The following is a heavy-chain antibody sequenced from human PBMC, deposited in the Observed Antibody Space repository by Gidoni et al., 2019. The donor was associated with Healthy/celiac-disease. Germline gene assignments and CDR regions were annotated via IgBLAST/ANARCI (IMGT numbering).Heavy chain of an antibody. J-gene: IGHJ4*02. CDR2: IYYSGST. CDR1: GGPISSYY. CDR3: ARSLPTPSRTFDY. Sequence: QVQLQESGPGLVKPSAPLSLTCTVSGGPISSYYWSWIRQPPGKGLEWIGYIYYSGSTNYNPSLKSRVTISVDTSKNQFALKLSSVTAADTAVYYCARSLPTPSRTFDYWGQGTLVTVSS. V-gene: IGHV4-59*01.